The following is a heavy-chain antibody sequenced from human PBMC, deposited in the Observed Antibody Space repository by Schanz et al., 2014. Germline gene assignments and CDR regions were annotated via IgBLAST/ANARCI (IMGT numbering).Heavy chain of an antibody. V-gene: IGHV3-21*04. J-gene: IGHJ6*02. CDR3: AKDRQNRVNRVGYYYGMDV. Sequence: EVQLVESGGGLVKPGGSLRLSCAASGFTFSNYSMNWVRQAAGKGLEWVSSISSTSSYIFYADSVKGRFTISRDNAKNSLYLQMNSLRAEDTALYYCAKDRQNRVNRVGYYYGMDVWGQGTTVTVSS. CDR1: GFTFSNYS. CDR2: ISSTSSYI. D-gene: IGHD3-16*01.